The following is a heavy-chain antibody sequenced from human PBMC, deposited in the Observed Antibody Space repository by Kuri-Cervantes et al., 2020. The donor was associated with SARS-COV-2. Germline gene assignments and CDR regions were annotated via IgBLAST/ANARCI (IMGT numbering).Heavy chain of an antibody. Sequence: GGSLRLSCAASGFTFSRYWMSWVRQAPGKGLEWVANIRQDGSQKLYVDSVKGRFTISRDNANNKMYLQMSSLRAEDTAVYYCARLGYYNSSSCNRGDYYYYYMDVWGNGSTVTVSS. CDR3: ARLGYYNSSSCNRGDYYYYYMDV. CDR1: GFTFSRYW. CDR2: IRQDGSQK. V-gene: IGHV3-7*01. J-gene: IGHJ6*03. D-gene: IGHD2-2*03.